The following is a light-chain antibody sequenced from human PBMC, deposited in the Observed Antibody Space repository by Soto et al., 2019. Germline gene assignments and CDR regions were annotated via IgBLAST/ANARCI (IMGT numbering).Light chain of an antibody. CDR2: DAS. Sequence: LTHPPCTVSFTPQARGTLSCKARQTVRNNYLAWYQQKPGQAPRLLIYDASSRATGIADRFSGGGSGTDFTLTIRRLEPEDFAVYYCQQFSRYPLTFGGGSKVDI. CDR1: QTVRNNY. V-gene: IGKV3-20*01. J-gene: IGKJ4*01. CDR3: QQFSRYPLT.